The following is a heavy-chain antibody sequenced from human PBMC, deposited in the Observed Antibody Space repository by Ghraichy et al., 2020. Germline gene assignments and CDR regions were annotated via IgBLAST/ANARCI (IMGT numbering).Heavy chain of an antibody. CDR2: INGDGNST. J-gene: IGHJ4*02. CDR3: ARSSGEGYNFRWPAY. Sequence: GGSLRLSCDEPRSEEHTSELQSRIRAPYAGLGWNSRINGDGNSTNYADSVNGRFTISRDNAKNTLYLQMNSLRAEDMAVYYCARSSGEGYNFRWPAYWGQGIMVTVS. CDR1: RSEEHTSE. D-gene: IGHD5-24*01. V-gene: IGHV3-74*01.